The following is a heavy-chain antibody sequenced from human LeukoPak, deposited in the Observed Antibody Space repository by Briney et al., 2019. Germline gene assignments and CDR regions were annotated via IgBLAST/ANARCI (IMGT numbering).Heavy chain of an antibody. CDR2: ISRSSRDT. D-gene: IGHD2-8*01. J-gene: IGHJ3*01. V-gene: IGHV3-11*05. CDR1: GFTFSDYY. CDR3: ARDDGLDVFDV. Sequence: GGSLRLSCAASGFTFSDYYMSWIRQAPGKWMEWVSSISRSSRDTKYADSVKGRFTISRDNAKKSLYLQMNSLRAEDTAVYYCARDDGLDVFDVWGQGTAVTVSS.